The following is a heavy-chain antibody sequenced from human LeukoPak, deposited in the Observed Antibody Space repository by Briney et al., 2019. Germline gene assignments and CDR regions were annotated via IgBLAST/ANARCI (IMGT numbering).Heavy chain of an antibody. D-gene: IGHD4-17*01. CDR2: IKQDGSEK. CDR3: ASGYGDFDY. CDR1: GIIITSYW. J-gene: IGHJ4*02. Sequence: GGSLRLSCAASGIIITSYWMSWVRQTPGKGLEWVANIKQDGSEKNYVDSVKGRFTIFRDNARNSLYLQMNSLRAEDTAVYYCASGYGDFDYWGQGTLVTVSS. V-gene: IGHV3-7*01.